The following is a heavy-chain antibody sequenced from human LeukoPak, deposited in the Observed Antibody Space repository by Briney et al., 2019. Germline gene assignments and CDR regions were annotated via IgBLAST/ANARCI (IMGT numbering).Heavy chain of an antibody. Sequence: SETLSLTCTVSGGSISSYYWSWIRQPPGKGLEWIGYIYYSGSTYYNPSLKSRVTISVDTSKNQFSLKLSSVTAADTAVYYCARAPALYYFDYWGQGTLVTVSS. V-gene: IGHV4-59*08. CDR2: IYYSGST. D-gene: IGHD2-2*01. CDR1: GGSISSYY. CDR3: ARAPALYYFDY. J-gene: IGHJ4*02.